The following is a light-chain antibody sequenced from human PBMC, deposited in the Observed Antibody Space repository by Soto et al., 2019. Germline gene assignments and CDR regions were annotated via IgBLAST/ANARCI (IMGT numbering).Light chain of an antibody. V-gene: IGKV3D-20*01. J-gene: IGKJ1*01. CDR3: QQYGSSPAA. Sequence: EIVFTQSPATLSLSPGERATLSCGASQSVISSYLAWYQQKPGLAPRLLIYDASSRATGIPDRFSGSGSGTDFTLTISRLEPEDFAVYYCQQYGSSPAAFGQGTKVEIK. CDR1: QSVISSY. CDR2: DAS.